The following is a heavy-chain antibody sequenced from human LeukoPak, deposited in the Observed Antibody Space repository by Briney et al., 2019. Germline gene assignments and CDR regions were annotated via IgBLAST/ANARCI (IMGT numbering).Heavy chain of an antibody. J-gene: IGHJ4*02. CDR2: IRYDGSNK. V-gene: IGHV3-30*02. CDR1: GFTFSSYG. D-gene: IGHD1-1*01. Sequence: GGSLRLSCAASGFTFSSYGMHWVRQAPGKGLEWVAFIRYDGSNKYYADSVKGRFTISRDNSKNTLYLQMNSLRAEDTAVYFCAKDKDPWKSTSISDFDYWGQGTLVTVSS. CDR3: AKDKDPWKSTSISDFDY.